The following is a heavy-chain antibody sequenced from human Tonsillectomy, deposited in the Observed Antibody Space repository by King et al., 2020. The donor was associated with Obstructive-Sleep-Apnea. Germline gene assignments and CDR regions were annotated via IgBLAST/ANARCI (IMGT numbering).Heavy chain of an antibody. CDR3: ARGEITIFGVVIYYYYTMDV. V-gene: IGHV3-30*04. CDR2: ISYDGTNK. Sequence: VQLVESGGGVVQPGRSLRLSCAASGFTFSSYAMHWVRQAPGKGLEWVAIISYDGTNKYYADSVKGRFTISRDDSKNTLYLQMNSLRPEDTAVYYCARGEITIFGVVIYYYYTMDVWGPGTTVTVSS. D-gene: IGHD3-3*01. J-gene: IGHJ6*02. CDR1: GFTFSSYA.